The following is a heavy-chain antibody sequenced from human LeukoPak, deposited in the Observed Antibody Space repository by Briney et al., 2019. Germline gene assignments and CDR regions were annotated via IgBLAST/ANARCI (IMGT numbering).Heavy chain of an antibody. V-gene: IGHV4-59*02. CDR3: AGQVGARIRYYYTSGLDV. J-gene: IGHJ6*02. CDR1: GASVSSFY. CDR2: MYYSGTT. Sequence: SVTLSLTCTVSGASVSSFYWNWIRQPPGKGLEWIGSMYYSGTTNYDPSFKSRVTISLDTSKNEFSLRLKSLTAADTAVYYCAGQVGARIRYYYTSGLDVWGQGTTVAVSS. D-gene: IGHD1-26*01.